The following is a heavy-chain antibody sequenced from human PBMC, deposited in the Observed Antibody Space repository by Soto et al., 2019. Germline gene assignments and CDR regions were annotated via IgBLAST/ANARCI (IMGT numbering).Heavy chain of an antibody. V-gene: IGHV3-15*01. CDR1: GFTFNAAW. Sequence: VQLVESGGNLVKPGGSLRLSCAASGFTFNAAWMSWVRQAPGKGLEWVGRIKSKTDGGTTDFAAPVKGRFTISRDDSKHTVYLQMNSLKIEDTAVYYCTTGLAAAGTNYWGQGTLVTVSS. CDR3: TTGLAAAGTNY. D-gene: IGHD6-13*01. J-gene: IGHJ4*02. CDR2: IKSKTDGGTT.